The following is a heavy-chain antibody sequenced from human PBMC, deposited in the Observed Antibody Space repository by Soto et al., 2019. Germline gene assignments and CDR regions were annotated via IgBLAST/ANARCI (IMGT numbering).Heavy chain of an antibody. Sequence: QLLLQQSGPGLVKPSETLSLTCTVSGDSVSNSGYYWGWIRQSPGQRREWIGSVSFSGSKYYNPSLSSRVTCSVATFKTLFSLKLRSVTAAGTAVYYCARGSAWEGRDWFDPWGQGTLVTVSS. CDR3: ARGSAWEGRDWFDP. D-gene: IGHD6-25*01. CDR1: GDSVSNSGYY. J-gene: IGHJ5*02. CDR2: VSFSGSK. V-gene: IGHV4-39*01.